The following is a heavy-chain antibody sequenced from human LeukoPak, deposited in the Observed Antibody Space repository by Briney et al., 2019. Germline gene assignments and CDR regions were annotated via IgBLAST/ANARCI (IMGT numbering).Heavy chain of an antibody. J-gene: IGHJ4*02. V-gene: IGHV3-23*01. CDR1: GFTFSSYV. D-gene: IGHD3-10*01. CDR2: ISGSGGST. Sequence: GGSLRLSCVASGFTFSSYVMSWVRPAPGKGLEWVSAISGSGGSTYYADSVKGRFTISRDNSKNTLYLQMNSLRAEDTAVYYCAKFRGSGRPYDLDYWGQGTLVTVSS. CDR3: AKFRGSGRPYDLDY.